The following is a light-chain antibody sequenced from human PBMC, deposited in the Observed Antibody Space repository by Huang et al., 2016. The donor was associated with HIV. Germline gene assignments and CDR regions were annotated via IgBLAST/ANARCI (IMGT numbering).Light chain of an antibody. J-gene: IGKJ4*01. CDR2: GAS. CDR3: QQYGSSPLT. V-gene: IGKV3-20*01. Sequence: EIVLTQSPGTLSLSPGERATLPCRASQSVRSSSLAWYQQKPGQSPRLLIFGASNRATAIPDRFSGSGSATDFTLTISRLEPEDFAVYYCQQYGSSPLTFGGGTKVEIK. CDR1: QSVRSSS.